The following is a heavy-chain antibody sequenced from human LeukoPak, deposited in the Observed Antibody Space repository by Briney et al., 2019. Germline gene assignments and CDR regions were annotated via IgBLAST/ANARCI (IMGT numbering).Heavy chain of an antibody. D-gene: IGHD2-15*01. V-gene: IGHV3-23*01. J-gene: IGHJ4*02. CDR1: GFTFSSYV. CDR3: AKDLSGSSNCYDY. CDR2: ISGSGGST. Sequence: PGGSLRLSCSASGFTFSSYVMTWVRQAPGKGLVWVSTISGSGGSTYYADSVKGRFTTSRDNSKNTLYLQMNSLRAEDTAVYYCAKDLSGSSNCYDYWGQGTLVTVSS.